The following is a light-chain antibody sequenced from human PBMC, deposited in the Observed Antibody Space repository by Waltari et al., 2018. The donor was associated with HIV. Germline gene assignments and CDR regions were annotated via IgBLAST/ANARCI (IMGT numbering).Light chain of an antibody. CDR1: QGIRSW. V-gene: IGKV1-12*01. J-gene: IGKJ2*03. Sequence: DIQMTQSPSSVSASVGDRVTITCRASQGIRSWLAWYQQKPGKAPNLLIHAASSLQSGVPSRFSGSGSGTDFTLTISSLQPEDFATYYCQQGNSYPHSFGQGTKLEIK. CDR2: AAS. CDR3: QQGNSYPHS.